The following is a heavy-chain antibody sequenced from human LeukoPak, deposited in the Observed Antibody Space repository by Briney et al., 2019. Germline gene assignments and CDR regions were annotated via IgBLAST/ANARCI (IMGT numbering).Heavy chain of an antibody. Sequence: PGGXLRLSCGAPDSTIGTYAVSWVRQVPGKGLEWVSGMSGCCLITYYARSVQGLSTLSRDTSNNTFYLEMNSLGADDTALYYCAKDRISGLGGAARILDYWGQGILVTVSS. V-gene: IGHV3-23*01. CDR3: AKDRISGLGGAARILDY. CDR1: DSTIGTYA. D-gene: IGHD6-6*01. J-gene: IGHJ4*02. CDR2: MSGCCLIT.